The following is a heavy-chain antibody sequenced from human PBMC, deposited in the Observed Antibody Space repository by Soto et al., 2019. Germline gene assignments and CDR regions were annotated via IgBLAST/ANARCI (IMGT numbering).Heavy chain of an antibody. CDR1: AVTVSSNY. J-gene: IGHJ3*02. D-gene: IGHD5-12*01. CDR2: IYSGGST. Sequence: GGSLILSCAASAVTVSSNYMSWVRQAPGKGLEWVSVIYSGGSTYYADSVKGRFTISRDNSKNTLYLQMNSLRAEDTAVYYCARAGDRGYSGYDPTGPFDIWGQGTMVTVS. V-gene: IGHV3-66*01. CDR3: ARAGDRGYSGYDPTGPFDI.